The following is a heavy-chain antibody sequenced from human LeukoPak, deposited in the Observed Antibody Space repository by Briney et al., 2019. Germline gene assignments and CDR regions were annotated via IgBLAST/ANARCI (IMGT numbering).Heavy chain of an antibody. CDR1: GFAFSSYS. CDR3: ATIRMGAAAGYDPYYFDS. Sequence: GGSLRLSCAASGFAFSSYSMNWVRQAPGKGLEWVSSITSSSSYIYYADSVKGRFTISRDNAKNSLFLQMNSLRVEDTAVYYCATIRMGAAAGYDPYYFDSWGQGTLVTVSS. D-gene: IGHD6-13*01. J-gene: IGHJ4*02. CDR2: ITSSSSYI. V-gene: IGHV3-21*01.